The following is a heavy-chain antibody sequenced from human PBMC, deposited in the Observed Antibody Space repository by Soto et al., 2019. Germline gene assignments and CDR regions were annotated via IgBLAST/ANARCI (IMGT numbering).Heavy chain of an antibody. D-gene: IGHD2-2*01. Sequence: PSQTLSLTCAISGDSVSSNSAAWNWIRQSPSRGLEWLGRTYYRSQWYMDYAVSVKGRITINPDTSKNQFSLQLNSVTPEDTAVYYCARAFCSTIRCYGAFGSWGPGTLVTVSS. V-gene: IGHV6-1*01. CDR1: GDSVSSNSAA. CDR3: ARAFCSTIRCYGAFGS. CDR2: TYYRSQWYM. J-gene: IGHJ4*02.